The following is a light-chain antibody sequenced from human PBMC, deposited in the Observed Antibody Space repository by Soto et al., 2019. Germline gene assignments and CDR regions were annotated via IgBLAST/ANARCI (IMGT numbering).Light chain of an antibody. CDR2: EVY. CDR1: SSDFGGYSF. CDR3: SSYAGRNNLL. Sequence: QSALTQPPSASGSPGQSVTISCTGASSDFGGYSFVSWYQRHPGKAPKLLIYEVYKRPSGVPDRFSGSKSGNTASLTVSGLQADDEADYYCSSYAGRNNLLFGGGTKLTVL. J-gene: IGLJ2*01. V-gene: IGLV2-8*01.